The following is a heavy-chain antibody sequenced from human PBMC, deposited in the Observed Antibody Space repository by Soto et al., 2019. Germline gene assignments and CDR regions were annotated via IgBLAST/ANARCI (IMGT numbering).Heavy chain of an antibody. CDR2: IWYDGSNK. Sequence: QVQLVESGGGVVQPGRSLRLSCAASGFTFSSYGMHWVRQAPGKGLEWVAVIWYDGSNKYYADSVKGRFTISRDNSKNTLYLQMNSLRAEDTAVYYCARVPRYSSSWYGDYWGQGTLVTVSS. CDR3: ARVPRYSSSWYGDY. J-gene: IGHJ4*02. V-gene: IGHV3-33*01. D-gene: IGHD6-13*01. CDR1: GFTFSSYG.